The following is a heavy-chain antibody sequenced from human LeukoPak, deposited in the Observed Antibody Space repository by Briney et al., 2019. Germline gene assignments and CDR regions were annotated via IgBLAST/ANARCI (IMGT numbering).Heavy chain of an antibody. CDR1: GYTFTSYN. CDR3: ARELIVLEPAARRYNYYMDV. D-gene: IGHD2-2*01. J-gene: IGHJ6*03. Sequence: ASVKVSCKASGYTFTSYNINWVRQAPGQGLEWMAWMHPNNGDTGYAQKFQDRVTVTSNTSIGTAYMELRSLTSEDTAVYYCARELIVLEPAARRYNYYMDVWGIGTTVSVSS. CDR2: MHPNNGDT. V-gene: IGHV1-8*03.